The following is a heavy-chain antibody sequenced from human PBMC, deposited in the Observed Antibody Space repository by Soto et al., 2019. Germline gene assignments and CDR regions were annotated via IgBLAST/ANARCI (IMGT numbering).Heavy chain of an antibody. CDR3: ARAGTIFGVYWFDP. Sequence: SETLSLTCAVYGGSFSGYYWSWIRQPPGKGLEWIGEINHSGSTNYNPSLKSRVTISVDTSKNQFSLKLSSVTAADTAVYYCARAGTIFGVYWFDPWGQGTLVTVSS. CDR2: INHSGST. J-gene: IGHJ5*02. D-gene: IGHD3-3*01. CDR1: GGSFSGYY. V-gene: IGHV4-34*01.